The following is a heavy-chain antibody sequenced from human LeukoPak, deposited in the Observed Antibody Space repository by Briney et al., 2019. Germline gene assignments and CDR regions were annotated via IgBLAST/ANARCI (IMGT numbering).Heavy chain of an antibody. D-gene: IGHD3-10*01. CDR1: GFTFSSYS. Sequence: PGGSLRLSCAASGFTFSSYSMNWVRQAPGKGLEWVSYISTSGTNIYYADSVKGRFTISRDNAKNSLYLQMISLRDEDTAVYYCAGGPEVRGLGPWGQGTLVTVSS. CDR3: AGGPEVRGLGP. J-gene: IGHJ5*02. V-gene: IGHV3-48*02. CDR2: ISTSGTNI.